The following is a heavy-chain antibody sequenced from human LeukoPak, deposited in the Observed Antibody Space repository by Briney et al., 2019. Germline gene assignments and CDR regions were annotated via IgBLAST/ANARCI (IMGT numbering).Heavy chain of an antibody. CDR2: ISSSGYST. J-gene: IGHJ6*04. D-gene: IGHD3-10*02. Sequence: GGSLRLSCAASGFTFSSYAMTWVRQAPGKGLEWVSTISSSGYSTYYADSVKGRFTISRDNAKNSLYLQMNSLRAEDTAVYYCAELGITMIGGVWGKGTTVTISS. CDR3: AELGITMIGGV. V-gene: IGHV3-23*01. CDR1: GFTFSSYA.